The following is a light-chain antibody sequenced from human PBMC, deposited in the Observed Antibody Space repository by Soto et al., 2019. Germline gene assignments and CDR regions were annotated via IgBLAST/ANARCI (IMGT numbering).Light chain of an antibody. V-gene: IGLV1-47*01. CDR1: SSNIGSNY. J-gene: IGLJ1*01. CDR2: RNN. Sequence: QSVLTQPPSASGTPGQRVTISCSGSSSNIGSNYVYWYQQLPGTAPNLLIYRNNRRPSGVPDRFSGSKSGTSASLAISGLRSEDEADYYCAAWDDSRSGGVFGTGTKLTVL. CDR3: AAWDDSRSGGV.